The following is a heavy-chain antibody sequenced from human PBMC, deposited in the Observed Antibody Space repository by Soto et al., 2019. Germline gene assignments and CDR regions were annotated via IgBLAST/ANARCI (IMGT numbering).Heavy chain of an antibody. J-gene: IGHJ4*02. D-gene: IGHD3-22*01. CDR3: ARMWRMIPAYFDY. Sequence: QLQLQESGPGLVKPSETLSLTCTVSGGSISSSSYYWGWIRQPPGKGLEWIGSIYYSGSTYYNPSLKSRVTISVDTSKNQFSLKLSSVTAADTAVYYCARMWRMIPAYFDYWGQGTLVTVSS. V-gene: IGHV4-39*01. CDR2: IYYSGST. CDR1: GGSISSSSYY.